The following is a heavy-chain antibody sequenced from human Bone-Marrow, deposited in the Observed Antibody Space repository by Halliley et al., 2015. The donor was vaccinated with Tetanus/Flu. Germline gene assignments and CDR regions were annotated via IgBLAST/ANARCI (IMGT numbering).Heavy chain of an antibody. V-gene: IGHV4-59*01. J-gene: IGHJ4*02. Sequence: LEWIGDISYSGSTNYNPSLKSRIPLSVDTSKNQLSLKLSSVTAADTAVYYCAMSGRGYSYDAWGRGTLVTVSS. CDR2: ISYSGST. D-gene: IGHD5-18*01. CDR3: AMSGRGYSYDA.